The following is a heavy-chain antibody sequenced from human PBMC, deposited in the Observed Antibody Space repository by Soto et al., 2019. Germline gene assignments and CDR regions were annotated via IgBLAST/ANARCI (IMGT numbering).Heavy chain of an antibody. V-gene: IGHV1-8*02. CDR2: MNPNSGNT. CDR1: GYTFTSYD. Sequence: ASGQVSCKASGYTFTSYDINRVRQATGQGLEWMGWMNPNSGNTGYAQKFQGRVTMTRNTSISTAYIELSSLRSEDTAVYYCARRPEYYYYYYYMDVWGKGTTVTVS. D-gene: IGHD2-2*01. CDR3: ARRPEYYYYYYYMDV. J-gene: IGHJ6*03.